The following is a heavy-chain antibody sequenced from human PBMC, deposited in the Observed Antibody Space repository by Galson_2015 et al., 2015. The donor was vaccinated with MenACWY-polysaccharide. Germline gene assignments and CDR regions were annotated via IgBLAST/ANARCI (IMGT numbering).Heavy chain of an antibody. CDR1: GFTFSNFC. CDR3: ARGVGAAGADY. V-gene: IGHV3-74*01. J-gene: IGHJ4*01. D-gene: IGHD1-14*01. CDR2: INTDGRTT. Sequence: SLRLSCAASGFTFSNFCMHWVRQAPGKGLVWVSRINTDGRTTNYADSVKGRFTISRDDAKNTMYLQMNSLRAEDTAVYYCARGVGAAGADYWGQGSLVTVSS.